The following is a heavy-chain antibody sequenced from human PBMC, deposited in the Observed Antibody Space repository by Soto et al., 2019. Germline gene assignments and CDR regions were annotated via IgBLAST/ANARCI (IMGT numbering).Heavy chain of an antibody. Sequence: GGSLRLSCSASGFIFSNYAMHWVRQAPGKGLEYLSLISSNGASTYYADSVKGRFTISRDNSKNTLYLQMSSLRPEDTAVYYCVKDLRSGSFYQYYFASWGQGALVPVSS. CDR3: VKDLRSGSFYQYYFAS. CDR1: GFIFSNYA. D-gene: IGHD1-26*01. V-gene: IGHV3-64D*08. J-gene: IGHJ4*02. CDR2: ISSNGAST.